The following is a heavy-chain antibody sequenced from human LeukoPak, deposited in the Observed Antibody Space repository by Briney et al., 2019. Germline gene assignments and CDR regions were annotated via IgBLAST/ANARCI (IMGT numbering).Heavy chain of an antibody. CDR2: ISGSGDST. CDR1: GFTFSIYG. V-gene: IGHV3-23*01. CDR3: AELGITMIGGV. D-gene: IGHD3-10*02. J-gene: IGHJ6*04. Sequence: GGTLRLSCAASGFTFSIYGMGWVRQAPGKGLEWVSSISGSGDSTNYADSVKGRFTISRDNAKNSLYLQMNSLRAEDTAVYYCAELGITMIGGVWGKGTTVTISS.